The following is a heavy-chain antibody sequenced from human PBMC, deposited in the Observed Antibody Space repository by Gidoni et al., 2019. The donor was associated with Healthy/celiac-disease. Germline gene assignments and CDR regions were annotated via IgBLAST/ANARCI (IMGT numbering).Heavy chain of an antibody. CDR1: GYSISSGYY. CDR2: IYHSGST. Sequence: QVQLQESGPGLVKPSETLSLTCTVSGYSISSGYYWGWIRQPPGKGLEWIGSIYHSGSTYYNPSLKSRVTISVDTSKNQFSLKLSSVTAADTAVYYCASLPGIAVAATRSWGQGTLVTVSS. D-gene: IGHD6-19*01. J-gene: IGHJ4*02. CDR3: ASLPGIAVAATRS. V-gene: IGHV4-38-2*02.